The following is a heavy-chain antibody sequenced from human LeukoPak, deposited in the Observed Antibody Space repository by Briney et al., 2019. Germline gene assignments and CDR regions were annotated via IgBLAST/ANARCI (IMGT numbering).Heavy chain of an antibody. V-gene: IGHV1-18*01. CDR3: ARDFGIAMVRGLIPDVVC. CDR1: GYTFTTYG. CDR2: ISGHNGNS. D-gene: IGHD3-10*01. Sequence: ASVKVSCKASGYTFTTYGISWVRQAPGQGLEWMGWISGHNGNSNQAPKFHDRFTMTTDTSTSTAYMELRSLRSDDTALYYCARDFGIAMVRGLIPDVVCWGQGTLVTVSS. J-gene: IGHJ4*02.